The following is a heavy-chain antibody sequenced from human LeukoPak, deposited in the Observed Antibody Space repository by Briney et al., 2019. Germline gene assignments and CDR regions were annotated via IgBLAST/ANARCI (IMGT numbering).Heavy chain of an antibody. Sequence: GESLKISCKGSGYSFTSYWIGWVRQMPGKGLEWMGIIYHGDSDTRYSPSFQGQVTISADKSISTAYLQWSSLKASDTAMYYCARSTAYYYDSSGYPSYDYWGQGTLVTVSS. CDR3: ARSTAYYYDSSGYPSYDY. CDR1: GYSFTSYW. J-gene: IGHJ4*02. D-gene: IGHD3-22*01. CDR2: IYHGDSDT. V-gene: IGHV5-51*01.